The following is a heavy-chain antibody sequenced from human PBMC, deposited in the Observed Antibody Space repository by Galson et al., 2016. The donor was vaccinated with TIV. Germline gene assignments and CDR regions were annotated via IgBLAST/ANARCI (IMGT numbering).Heavy chain of an antibody. V-gene: IGHV3-23*01. CDR1: GFTFDFYA. CDR3: AKRKNYGGDSFED. Sequence: SLRLSCAASGFTFDFYAMRWVRQAPGQGLEWVSGISGRGGCKYFADYVKGRFTISKDNSRNTLFRQMHSLGVEDTAVYYFAKRKNYGGDSFEDWGQGTLVTVSS. J-gene: IGHJ3*01. D-gene: IGHD2-21*01. CDR2: ISGRGGCK.